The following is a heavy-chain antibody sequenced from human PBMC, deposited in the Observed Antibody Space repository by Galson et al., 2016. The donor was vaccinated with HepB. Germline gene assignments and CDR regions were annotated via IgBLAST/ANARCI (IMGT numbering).Heavy chain of an antibody. CDR1: GYTFSNDW. CDR2: IRNKRDGGTT. CDR3: ATYNSKDAFKL. D-gene: IGHD5-24*01. Sequence: SLRLSCAGSGYTFSNDWMAWVRQAPGKGLEWVGLIRNKRDGGTTDYAALVETRVSISRDDSKDTMYLQMNSLRSEDTALYYCATYNSKDAFKLWGQGTMVTVSS. J-gene: IGHJ3*01. V-gene: IGHV3-15*01.